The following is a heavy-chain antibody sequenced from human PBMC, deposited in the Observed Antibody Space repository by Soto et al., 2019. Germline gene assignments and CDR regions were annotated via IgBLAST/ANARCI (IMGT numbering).Heavy chain of an antibody. Sequence: EVQLVESGGGLVQPGGSLKLSCAASGFTFSGSAMHWVRQASGKGLEWVGRIRSKANSYATAYAASVKGRFTISRDDSKNTAYLQMNSLKPEDTAVYYCTERVDISSPPYYYYGMDVWGQGTTVTVSS. V-gene: IGHV3-73*02. CDR1: GFTFSGSA. CDR2: IRSKANSYAT. D-gene: IGHD6-6*01. CDR3: TERVDISSPPYYYYGMDV. J-gene: IGHJ6*02.